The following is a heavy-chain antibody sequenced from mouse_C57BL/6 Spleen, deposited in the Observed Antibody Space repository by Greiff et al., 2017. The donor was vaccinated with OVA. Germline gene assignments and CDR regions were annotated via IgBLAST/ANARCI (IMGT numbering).Heavy chain of an antibody. Sequence: QVQLQQPGAELVKPGASVKLSCKASGYTFTSYWMHWVKQRPGQGLEWIGDIYPGSGSTNYNEKFKSKATLTVDTSSSTAYMQLSSLTSEDSAVYYCARGRYFDVWGTGTTVTVSS. CDR2: IYPGSGST. CDR1: GYTFTSYW. V-gene: IGHV1-55*01. CDR3: ARGRYFDV. J-gene: IGHJ1*03.